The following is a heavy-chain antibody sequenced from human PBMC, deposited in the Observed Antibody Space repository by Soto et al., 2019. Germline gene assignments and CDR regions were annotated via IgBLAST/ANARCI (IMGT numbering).Heavy chain of an antibody. V-gene: IGHV3-11*01. D-gene: IGHD6-6*01. J-gene: IGHJ4*02. CDR2: IDSRGRTL. Sequence: PGGSLRLSCADSGFTFTDYSMSWIRQAPGKGLEWLAFIDSRGRTLSYADSVKGRFTISRDNAKNSLYLQMHSLRADDTAVYYCARQAARNYIDSWGQGDVVTVSS. CDR1: GFTFTDYS. CDR3: ARQAARNYIDS.